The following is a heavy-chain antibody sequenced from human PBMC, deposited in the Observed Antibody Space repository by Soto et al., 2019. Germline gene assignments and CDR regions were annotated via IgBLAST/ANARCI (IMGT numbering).Heavy chain of an antibody. J-gene: IGHJ6*02. D-gene: IGHD2-15*01. CDR2: INIGNGNT. CDR1: GYTFTTYA. CDR3: AREYVVGAYAPGGVFYGMDV. V-gene: IGHV1-3*04. Sequence: ASVKVSCKSSGYTFTTYAMHWVRQAPGQRLEWMGWINIGNGNTKYSQNFQGRVIITRDTSASTAYMELSSLRSEDTALYYCAREYVVGAYAPGGVFYGMDVWGQGTTVTVSS.